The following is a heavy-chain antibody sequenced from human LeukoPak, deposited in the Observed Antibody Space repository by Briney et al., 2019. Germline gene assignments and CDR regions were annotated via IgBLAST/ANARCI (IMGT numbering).Heavy chain of an antibody. Sequence: GESLKISCQGSGYTFTSYWIGWVRQVPGKGLEWIGIIYPGDSDTRYSPSFQGQVTISADKSISTAYLQWSSLKASDTAMYYCARLKYYDSSALHDAFDIWGQGTMVTVSS. D-gene: IGHD3-22*01. J-gene: IGHJ3*02. CDR2: IYPGDSDT. V-gene: IGHV5-51*01. CDR1: GYTFTSYW. CDR3: ARLKYYDSSALHDAFDI.